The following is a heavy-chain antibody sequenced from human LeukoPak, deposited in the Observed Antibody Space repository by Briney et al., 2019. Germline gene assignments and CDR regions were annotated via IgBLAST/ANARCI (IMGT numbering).Heavy chain of an antibody. CDR3: ARAPSEIGGYYPEYFRH. Sequence: GSLRLSCAASGFTFSSYRMHWVRQAPGKGLVWVSRIKSDGKTNYADSVKGGFTISRDNAKNTVSLQMNSLRAEDTGVYYCARAPSEIGGYYPEYFRHWGQGTLVTVSS. V-gene: IGHV3-74*01. D-gene: IGHD3-22*01. J-gene: IGHJ1*01. CDR1: GFTFSSYR. CDR2: IKSDGKT.